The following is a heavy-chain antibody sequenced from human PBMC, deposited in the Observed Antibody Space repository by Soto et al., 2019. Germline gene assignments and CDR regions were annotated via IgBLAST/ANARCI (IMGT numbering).Heavy chain of an antibody. D-gene: IGHD6-19*01. CDR2: INHSGST. Sequence: SETLSLTCAVYGGSFSGYYWSWIRQPPGKGLEWIGEINHSGSTNYNPSLKSRVTISVDTSKNQFSLKLSSVTAADTAVYYCARGTGGIAVAGYRNFDYWGQGTLVTVSS. CDR3: ARGTGGIAVAGYRNFDY. J-gene: IGHJ4*02. CDR1: GGSFSGYY. V-gene: IGHV4-34*01.